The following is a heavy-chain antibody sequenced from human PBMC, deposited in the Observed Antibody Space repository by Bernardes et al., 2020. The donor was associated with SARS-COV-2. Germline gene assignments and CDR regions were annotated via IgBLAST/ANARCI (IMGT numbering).Heavy chain of an antibody. V-gene: IGHV4-34*01. Sequence: LSLTCAVYGGSFSGYYWSWIRQPPGKGLEWIGEINHSGSTNYNPSLKSRVTISVDTSKNQFSLKLSSVTAADTAVYYCARGPARVVPAARYWFDPWGQGTLVTVSS. D-gene: IGHD2-2*01. CDR3: ARGPARVVPAARYWFDP. J-gene: IGHJ5*02. CDR2: INHSGST. CDR1: GGSFSGYY.